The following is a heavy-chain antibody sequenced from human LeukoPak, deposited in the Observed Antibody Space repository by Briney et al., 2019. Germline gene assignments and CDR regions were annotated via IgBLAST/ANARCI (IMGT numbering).Heavy chain of an antibody. V-gene: IGHV3-33*08. CDR3: AREGPRGNSQFDY. J-gene: IGHJ4*02. CDR1: GLTFSSSW. CDR2: IWYDGSNK. Sequence: GGSLRLSCAVSGLTFSSSWMDWVRQAPGKGLEWVALIWYDGSNKYYTDSVKGRLTISRDNSKDTLFLQMNSLRVEDTAVYYCAREGPRGNSQFDYWGQGTLVTVSS. D-gene: IGHD2/OR15-2a*01.